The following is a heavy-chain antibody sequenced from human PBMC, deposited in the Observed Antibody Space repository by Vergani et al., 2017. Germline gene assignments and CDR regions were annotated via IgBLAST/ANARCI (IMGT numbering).Heavy chain of an antibody. CDR2: VNHGGST. Sequence: QVQVQESGPGLVKPSETLSLTCGVSGGSFSDYYWSWIRQAPGMGLEWIGEVNHGGSTNYNPSLKSRVSISVDTSKNQFSLQLTSVTAADSALYFCASIARAPTRRNPPPDYWGQGILVTVSS. V-gene: IGHV4-34*10. D-gene: IGHD3-16*02. CDR1: GGSFSDYY. CDR3: ASIARAPTRRNPPPDY. J-gene: IGHJ4*02.